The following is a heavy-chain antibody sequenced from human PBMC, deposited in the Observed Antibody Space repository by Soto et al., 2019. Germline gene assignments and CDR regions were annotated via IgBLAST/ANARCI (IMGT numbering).Heavy chain of an antibody. CDR2: IIPIFGTA. CDR3: ASGWQGYPPLYYGMDV. V-gene: IGHV1-69*06. J-gene: IGHJ6*02. D-gene: IGHD5-12*01. Sequence: QVQLVQSGAEVKKPGSSVKVSCKASGGTFSSYAISWVRQAPGQGLEWMGGIIPIFGTANYAQKFQGRVTITADKSTSTAYMELSSLRSEDTAVYYCASGWQGYPPLYYGMDVWGQGTTVTVSS. CDR1: GGTFSSYA.